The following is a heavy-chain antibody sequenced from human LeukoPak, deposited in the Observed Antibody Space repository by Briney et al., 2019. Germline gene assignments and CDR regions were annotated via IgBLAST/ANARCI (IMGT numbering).Heavy chain of an antibody. CDR3: ARGNWFDP. CDR1: GGSFSGYY. CDR2: INHSGST. Sequence: EXLSLTCAVYGGSFSGYYWSWVRQPPGKGLEWIGEINHSGSTNYNPSLKSRVTISVDTSKNQFSLKLSSVTAADTAAYYCARGNWFDPWGQGTLVTVSS. J-gene: IGHJ5*02. V-gene: IGHV4-34*01.